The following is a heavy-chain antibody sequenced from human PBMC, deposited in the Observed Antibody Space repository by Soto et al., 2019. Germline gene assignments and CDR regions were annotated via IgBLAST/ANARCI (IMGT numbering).Heavy chain of an antibody. CDR2: IYSSGST. D-gene: IGHD3-22*01. CDR1: GFFVSSNY. J-gene: IGHJ4*02. CDR3: ARDRPPNYYDSSGYYLGY. Sequence: GGSLRLSCAASGFFVSSNYMSWVRQAPGRGLEWVSVIYSSGSTYYADSVKGRFTISRDNSKNTLYLQMNSLRAEDTAVYYCARDRPPNYYDSSGYYLGYWGQGTLVTAPQ. V-gene: IGHV3-53*01.